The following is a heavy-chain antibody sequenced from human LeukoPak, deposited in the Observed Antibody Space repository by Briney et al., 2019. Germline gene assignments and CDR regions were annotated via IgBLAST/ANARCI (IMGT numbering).Heavy chain of an antibody. CDR3: ARDTNDYDFWSGYYAY. D-gene: IGHD3-3*01. CDR1: GFTFTNYW. CDR2: IKQDGSVK. Sequence: GGSLRLSCAASGFTFTNYWMTWVRQAPGKGLQWVANIKQDGSVKYYVDSVKGRFIISRDNAKNSLYLQMNSLRAEDTAVYYCARDTNDYDFWSGYYAYWGQGTLVTVSS. J-gene: IGHJ4*02. V-gene: IGHV3-7*03.